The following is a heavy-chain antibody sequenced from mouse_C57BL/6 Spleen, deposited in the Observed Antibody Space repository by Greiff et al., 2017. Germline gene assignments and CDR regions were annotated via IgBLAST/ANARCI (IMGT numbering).Heavy chain of an antibody. CDR1: GYTFTSYW. CDR2: IDPSDSYT. V-gene: IGHV1-50*01. D-gene: IGHD1-1*01. Sequence: VQLQQPGAELVKPGASVKLSCKASGYTFTSYWMQWVKQRPGQGLEWIGEIDPSDSYTNYNQKFKGKATLTVDTSSSTAYMQLSSLTSEDSAVYYCAKGESSYGSSYGNFDVWGTGTTVTVSS. CDR3: AKGESSYGSSYGNFDV. J-gene: IGHJ1*03.